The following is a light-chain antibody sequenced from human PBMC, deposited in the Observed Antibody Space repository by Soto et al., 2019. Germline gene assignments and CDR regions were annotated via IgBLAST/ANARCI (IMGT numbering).Light chain of an antibody. CDR3: SSYTSGSTWV. Sequence: QSALTQPASVSGSPGQSITISCTGTSSDVGGYNYVSWYQQHPGKAPKLMIYEVSNRPSGVSNRFSGSESGNTASLTISGLQAEDEADYYCSSYTSGSTWVFGGGTQLTVL. CDR1: SSDVGGYNY. V-gene: IGLV2-14*01. J-gene: IGLJ3*02. CDR2: EVS.